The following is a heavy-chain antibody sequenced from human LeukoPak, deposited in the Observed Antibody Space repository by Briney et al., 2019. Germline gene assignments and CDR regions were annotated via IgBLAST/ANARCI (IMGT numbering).Heavy chain of an antibody. J-gene: IGHJ4*02. CDR3: AKAHGYNWNYRPEY. D-gene: IGHD1-7*01. CDR1: GFTFSSYG. V-gene: IGHV3-30*18. CDR2: ISYDGSNK. Sequence: GGSLRLSCAASGFTFSSYGMHWVRQAPGKGLEWVAVISYDGSNKYYADSVKGRFTISRDNSKNTLYLQMNSLRAEDTAVYYCAKAHGYNWNYRPEYWGQGTLVTVSS.